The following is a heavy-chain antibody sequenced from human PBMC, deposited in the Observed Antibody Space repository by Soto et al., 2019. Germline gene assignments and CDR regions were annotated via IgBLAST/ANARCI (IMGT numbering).Heavy chain of an antibody. J-gene: IGHJ3*02. CDR1: GFTFSTAW. CDR3: TTLLYYDFSSGYHPVGALDI. CDR2: IISKTDGGTT. D-gene: IGHD3-3*01. Sequence: PGGSLRLSCAASGFTFSTAWLSWVRQAPGKGVDGVGRIISKTDGGTTDYAAPVKGRFTISRDDSKNTLYLQMTSLKTEDTAVYYCTTLLYYDFSSGYHPVGALDIWGQGTMVTVSS. V-gene: IGHV3-15*01.